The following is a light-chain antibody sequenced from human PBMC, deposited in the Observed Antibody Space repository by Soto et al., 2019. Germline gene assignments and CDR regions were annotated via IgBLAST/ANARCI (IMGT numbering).Light chain of an antibody. CDR3: LQYEASPRT. Sequence: EIVLTQSPGTLSLSPGERATLSCRASQSVTSSNLAWYQQRPGQAPRLLIHGASIRATGIPGRFSGSGSGTDFALTISRLEREEFAVYYCLQYEASPRTCGQGTKVDI. CDR1: QSVTSSN. V-gene: IGKV3-20*01. J-gene: IGKJ2*01. CDR2: GAS.